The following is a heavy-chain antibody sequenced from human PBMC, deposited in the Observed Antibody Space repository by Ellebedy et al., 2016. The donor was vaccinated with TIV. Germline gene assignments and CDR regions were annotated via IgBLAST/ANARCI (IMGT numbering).Heavy chain of an antibody. CDR1: GGSISSSNW. D-gene: IGHD3-10*01. J-gene: IGHJ4*02. V-gene: IGHV4-4*02. CDR2: IYHSGST. CDR3: ASWRTMVRGSFDY. Sequence: SETLSLXCPVSGGSISSSNWWSWVRQPPGKGLEWIGEIYHSGSTNYNPSLKSRVTISVDKSKNQFSLKLSSVTAADTAVYYCASWRTMVRGSFDYWGQGTLVTVSS.